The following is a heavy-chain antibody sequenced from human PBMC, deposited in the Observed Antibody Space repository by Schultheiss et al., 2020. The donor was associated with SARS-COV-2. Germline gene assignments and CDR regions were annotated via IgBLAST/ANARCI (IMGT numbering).Heavy chain of an antibody. Sequence: GESLKISCATSGFTFSDYYISWIRQAPGKGLDWLSYISGGGTIIYYADSVKGRFTISRDNAKNSVYLQMNSLRAEDTAVYYCARDHPYSSSWSTVYFDYWGQGTLVTVSS. CDR3: ARDHPYSSSWSTVYFDY. J-gene: IGHJ4*02. CDR2: ISGGGTII. CDR1: GFTFSDYY. V-gene: IGHV3-11*01. D-gene: IGHD6-13*01.